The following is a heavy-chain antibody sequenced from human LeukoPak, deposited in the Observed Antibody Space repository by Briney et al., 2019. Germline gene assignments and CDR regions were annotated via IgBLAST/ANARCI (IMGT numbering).Heavy chain of an antibody. J-gene: IGHJ4*02. CDR3: AKDSSGSTPGYFDY. Sequence: GGSLRLSCAASGFTFDDYAMHWVRHAPGKGLEWVSLISWDGGSTYYADSVKGRFTISRDNSKNSLYLQMNSLRAEDTALYYCAKDSSGSTPGYFDYWGQGTLVTVSS. CDR1: GFTFDDYA. CDR2: ISWDGGST. V-gene: IGHV3-43D*03. D-gene: IGHD1-26*01.